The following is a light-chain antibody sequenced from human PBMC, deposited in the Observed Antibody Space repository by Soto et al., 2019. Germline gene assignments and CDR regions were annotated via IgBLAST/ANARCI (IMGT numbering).Light chain of an antibody. V-gene: IGLV7-46*01. CDR1: TGAVTSGHY. Sequence: QAVVTQEPSLTVSPGGTGTLTCGSTTGAVTSGHYPYWFQQKPGQAPRTLFYDTSNKHSWTPARFSGSLLGGKAALTLSGAQPEDEAEYYCLLSYSGARVFGGGTKVTVL. CDR3: LLSYSGARV. CDR2: DTS. J-gene: IGLJ3*02.